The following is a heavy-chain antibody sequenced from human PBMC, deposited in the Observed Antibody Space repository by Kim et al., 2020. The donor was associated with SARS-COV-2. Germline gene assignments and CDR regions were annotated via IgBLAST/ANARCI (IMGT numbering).Heavy chain of an antibody. CDR2: ISDSGGST. CDR1: GFSFSSYA. Sequence: GGSLRLSCAASGFSFSSYALSWVRQAPGKGLEWVSTISDSGGSTYYADSVKGRFTISRDNSKNTLYLQMNSLRGDDTAVYYCAKQKGSGSYYNYFNYWGQGTLVAISS. V-gene: IGHV3-23*01. J-gene: IGHJ4*02. CDR3: AKQKGSGSYYNYFNY. D-gene: IGHD3-10*01.